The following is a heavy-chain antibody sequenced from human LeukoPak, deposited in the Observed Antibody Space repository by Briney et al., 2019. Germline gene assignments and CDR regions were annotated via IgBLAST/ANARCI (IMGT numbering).Heavy chain of an antibody. CDR1: GGSISSGSYY. J-gene: IGHJ5*02. Sequence: SQTLSLTCTVSGGSISSGSYYWSWIRQPAGKGLEWIGRIYTSGSTNYNPSLKCRVTISVDTSKNQFSLKLSSVTAADTAVYYCAGGLVTPLYNWFDPWGQGTLVTVSS. V-gene: IGHV4-61*02. CDR3: AGGLVTPLYNWFDP. D-gene: IGHD3-9*01. CDR2: IYTSGST.